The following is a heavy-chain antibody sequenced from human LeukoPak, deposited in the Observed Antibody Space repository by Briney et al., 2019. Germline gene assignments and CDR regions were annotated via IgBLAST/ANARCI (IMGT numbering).Heavy chain of an antibody. V-gene: IGHV3-30*03. D-gene: IGHD2-21*02. Sequence: GGSLRLSCVVSGFTFNRCWMNWVRQAPGKGLEWLATISRDGKREFYTDSLKGRFTISRDNSRNTLYLRMNSLRPEDTAVYYCVRDRLSRAYCGHDCYSAAFDYWGQGTLVTVSS. CDR3: VRDRLSRAYCGHDCYSAAFDY. CDR2: ISRDGKRE. J-gene: IGHJ4*02. CDR1: GFTFNRCW.